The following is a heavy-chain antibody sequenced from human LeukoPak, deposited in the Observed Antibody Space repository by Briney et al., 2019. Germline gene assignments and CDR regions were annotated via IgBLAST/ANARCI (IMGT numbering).Heavy chain of an antibody. CDR3: AKSRGVNWNYVSFDY. CDR2: IRGSGGST. D-gene: IGHD1-7*01. V-gene: IGHV3-23*01. Sequence: PGGSLTLSCAASGFTFSSYAMNWVRQAPGKALERVSGIRGSGGSTYDADSVKGRFTVSRDNSKNTLYPQMSSLRAEDTAVYYCAKSRGVNWNYVSFDYWGQGTLVTVSS. CDR1: GFTFSSYA. J-gene: IGHJ4*02.